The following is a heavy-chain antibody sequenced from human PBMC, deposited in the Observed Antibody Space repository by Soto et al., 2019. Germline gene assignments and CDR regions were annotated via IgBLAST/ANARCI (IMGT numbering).Heavy chain of an antibody. D-gene: IGHD6-6*01. CDR1: GFTFSSYA. V-gene: IGHV3-23*01. Sequence: HLGGSLRLSCAASGFTFSSYAMSWVRQAPGKGLEWVSAISGSGGSTYYAGSVKGRFTISRDNSKNTLYLQMNSLRAEDTAVYYCAKDQPKYSSSSVYYYYYGMDVWGQGTTVTVSS. CDR3: AKDQPKYSSSSVYYYYYGMDV. J-gene: IGHJ6*02. CDR2: ISGSGGST.